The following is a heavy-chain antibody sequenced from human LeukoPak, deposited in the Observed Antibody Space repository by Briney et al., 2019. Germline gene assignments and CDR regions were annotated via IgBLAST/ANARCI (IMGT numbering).Heavy chain of an antibody. CDR3: APLGY. CDR2: IYSGGST. CDR1: GITVSGNY. D-gene: IGHD3-16*01. Sequence: GGSLRLSCAVSGITVSGNYMTWVRQAPGKGLDWVSAIYSGGSTYYADSVKGRFTISRDNSKNTLYLQMNSLRPEDTAVHYCAPLGYWGQGTLVTVSS. J-gene: IGHJ4*02. V-gene: IGHV3-66*02.